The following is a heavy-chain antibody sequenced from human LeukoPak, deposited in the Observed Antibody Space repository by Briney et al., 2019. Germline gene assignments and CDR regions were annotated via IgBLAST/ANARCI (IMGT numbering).Heavy chain of an antibody. CDR2: ISGGSSTI. D-gene: IGHD3-9*01. Sequence: GGSLRLSCAAFGFTFSSSSMNWVRQAPGQGLEWVSYISGGSSTIHYADSVKGRFTISRDNAKNSLYLQMNSLRDEDTALYYCARGALRYSDYWGQGTLVTVSS. CDR1: GFTFSSSS. J-gene: IGHJ4*02. V-gene: IGHV3-48*02. CDR3: ARGALRYSDY.